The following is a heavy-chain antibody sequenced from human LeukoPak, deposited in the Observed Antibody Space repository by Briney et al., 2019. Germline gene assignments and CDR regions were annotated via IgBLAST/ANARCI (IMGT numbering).Heavy chain of an antibody. CDR3: ATSGVAAFMTMGYGDYGFDY. CDR2: INHSGNT. Sequence: PSETLSLTCAVYGGSLSGSYWSWIRQPPGKGLEWIGEINHSGNTNYDPSLKSRVTISVDTSKKQFSLRLSSVTAADTAVYYCATSGVAAFMTMGYGDYGFDYWGQGTLVTVSS. V-gene: IGHV4-34*01. CDR1: GGSLSGSY. J-gene: IGHJ4*02. D-gene: IGHD4-17*01.